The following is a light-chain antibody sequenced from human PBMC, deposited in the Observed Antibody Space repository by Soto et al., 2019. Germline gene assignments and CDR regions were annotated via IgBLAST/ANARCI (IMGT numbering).Light chain of an antibody. Sequence: QSVLTQPPSASGTLGQRVTISCSGSSSNIGRNTVNWYQQLPGTAPKLLIHSNNQRPSGVPDRFSGSKSGTSASLAISGLQSEDEAHYYCAAWDDSLNGHVVFGGGTKLTVL. CDR2: SNN. V-gene: IGLV1-44*01. CDR1: SSNIGRNT. CDR3: AAWDDSLNGHVV. J-gene: IGLJ2*01.